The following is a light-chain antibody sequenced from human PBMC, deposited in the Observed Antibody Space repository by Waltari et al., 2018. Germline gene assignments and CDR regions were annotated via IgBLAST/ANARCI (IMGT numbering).Light chain of an antibody. V-gene: IGLV1-47*01. Sequence: QSVLTQPPSASGTPGQRVTISCSGSSSNIGTNYVYWYKQLPGTAPKLLIYKNNKRPSGVPDRFSGSKSGTSGSLAISGLRSEDEADYFCAAWDDTLTGYVFGPGTKVTV. CDR1: SSNIGTNY. CDR3: AAWDDTLTGYV. J-gene: IGLJ1*01. CDR2: KNN.